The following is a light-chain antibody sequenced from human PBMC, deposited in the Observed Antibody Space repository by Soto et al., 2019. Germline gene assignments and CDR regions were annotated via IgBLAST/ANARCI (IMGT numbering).Light chain of an antibody. CDR2: AAS. CDR1: QSISSY. CDR3: QQYNSYSWK. Sequence: DIQMTQSPSSRSGSVCDRVTITGLASQSISSYLNWYQHKPGKAPKLLIYAASSLQSGVPSRFSGSGSGTDFTLTISSLQPDDFATYYCQQYNSYSWKFGQGTTVDIK. J-gene: IGKJ1*01. V-gene: IGKV1-39*01.